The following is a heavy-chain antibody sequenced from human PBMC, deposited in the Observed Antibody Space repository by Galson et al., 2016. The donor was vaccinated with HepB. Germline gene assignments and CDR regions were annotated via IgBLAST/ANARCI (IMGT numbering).Heavy chain of an antibody. CDR3: AREIPHMVHGGLDY. D-gene: IGHD3-10*01. J-gene: IGHJ4*02. V-gene: IGHV3-23*01. CDR1: GFIFSNHA. Sequence: SLRLSCAASGFIFSNHAMSWVRQAPGKGLEWVSGISGGSIGIYYAVPVRGRFTISRDNSKNTLYLQMNSLRAEDTAVYYCAREIPHMVHGGLDYWGQGTLVTVSS. CDR2: ISGGSIGI.